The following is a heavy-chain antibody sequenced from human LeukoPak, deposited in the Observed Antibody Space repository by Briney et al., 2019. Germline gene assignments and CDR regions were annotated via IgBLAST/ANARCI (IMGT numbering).Heavy chain of an antibody. Sequence: GGSLRLSCAASGFTFSSYSMNWARQAPGKGLEWVASINHNGNVNYYVDSVKGRFTISRDNAKNSLYLQMSNLRAEDTAVYFCARGGGLDVWGQGATVTVSS. J-gene: IGHJ6*02. CDR1: GFTFSSYS. V-gene: IGHV3-7*03. D-gene: IGHD3-16*01. CDR2: INHNGNVN. CDR3: ARGGGLDV.